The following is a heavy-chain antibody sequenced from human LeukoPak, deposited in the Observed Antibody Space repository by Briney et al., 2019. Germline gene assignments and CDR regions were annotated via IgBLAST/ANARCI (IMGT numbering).Heavy chain of an antibody. CDR1: GYTFTSYQ. V-gene: IGHV1-8*01. J-gene: IGHJ4*02. D-gene: IGHD6-19*01. CDR3: AREPSVAGTKGGVDY. Sequence: ASVKVSCKASGYTFTSYQINWVRQATGQGLEWMGWMNPDNGNTGFAQNFQGRVTMTRNISISTAYMALSSLRSEDTAVYYCAREPSVAGTKGGVDYWGQGALVTVSS. CDR2: MNPDNGNT.